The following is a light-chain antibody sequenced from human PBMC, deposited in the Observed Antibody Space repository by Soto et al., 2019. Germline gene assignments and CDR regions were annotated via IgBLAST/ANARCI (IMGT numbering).Light chain of an antibody. V-gene: IGKV3-20*01. J-gene: IGKJ2*01. CDR1: QSVSSTY. CDR2: GTS. Sequence: DIGLTQSPDTLSLSPGDRATLSCRASQSVSSTYLAWYQQKPGQAPRLLIYGTSSRATGIPDRFSGSGSGTDFTLTISRLEAEDFAVYYCQQFESSPPMYTFGQGTKLEIK. CDR3: QQFESSPPMYT.